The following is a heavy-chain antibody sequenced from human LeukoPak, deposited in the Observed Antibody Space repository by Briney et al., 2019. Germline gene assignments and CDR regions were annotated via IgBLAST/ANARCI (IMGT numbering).Heavy chain of an antibody. CDR1: GGSISSGGYY. Sequence: SETLSLTCTVSGGSISSGGYYWSWIRQPPGKGLEWIGYIYHSGSTYYNPSLKSRVTISVDRSKNQFSLKLSSVTAADTAVYYCASTRYCSSTSCYVVDPWGQGTLVTVSS. CDR3: ASTRYCSSTSCYVVDP. D-gene: IGHD2-2*01. CDR2: IYHSGST. J-gene: IGHJ5*02. V-gene: IGHV4-30-2*01.